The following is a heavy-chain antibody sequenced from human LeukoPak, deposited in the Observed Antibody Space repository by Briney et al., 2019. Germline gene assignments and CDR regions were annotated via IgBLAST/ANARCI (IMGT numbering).Heavy chain of an antibody. CDR2: MNPNSGNT. D-gene: IGHD6-19*01. J-gene: IGHJ4*02. CDR1: GYTFTSYD. Sequence: ASVKVPCKASGYTFTSYDINWVRQATGQGLEWMGWMNPNSGNTGYAQKFQGRVTITRNTSISTAYMELSSLRSEDTAVYYCARGSSRQWLVLWVFDCWGQGTLVTVSS. CDR3: ARGSSRQWLVLWVFDC. V-gene: IGHV1-8*03.